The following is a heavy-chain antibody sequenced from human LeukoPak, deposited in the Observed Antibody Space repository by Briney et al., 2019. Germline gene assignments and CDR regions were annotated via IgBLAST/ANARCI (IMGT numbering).Heavy chain of an antibody. CDR2: IKQDGSEK. V-gene: IGHV3-7*01. CDR3: ASDRSGGSCYECWFDP. Sequence: GGSLRLACAASGFTFSSYWMSWVRQAPGKGLEWVANIKQDGSEKYYVDSVKGRFTISRDNAKNSLYLQMNSLRAEDTAVYYCASDRSGGSCYECWFDPSGQGNLVTVSS. CDR1: GFTFSSYW. J-gene: IGHJ5*02. D-gene: IGHD2-15*01.